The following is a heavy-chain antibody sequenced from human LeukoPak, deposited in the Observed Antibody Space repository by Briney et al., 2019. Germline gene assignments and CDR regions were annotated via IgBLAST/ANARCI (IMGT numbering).Heavy chain of an antibody. J-gene: IGHJ3*01. D-gene: IGHD4-23*01. V-gene: IGHV1-46*01. CDR2: INPNGDRT. CDR1: ENTFTNYY. Sequence: ASVKVSCKASENTFTNYYMHWVRQALGQGPEWLGIINPNGDRTNYARTFQGRVTMTRDTSTTTVYMELSSLRSEGTAVYYCARDMSTRVTPISYAFDVWGQGTMVTVSS. CDR3: ARDMSTRVTPISYAFDV.